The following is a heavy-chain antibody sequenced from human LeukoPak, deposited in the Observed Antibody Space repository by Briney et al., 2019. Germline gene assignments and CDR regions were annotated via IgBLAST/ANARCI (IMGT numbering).Heavy chain of an antibody. J-gene: IGHJ4*02. CDR3: AKSAVVTARLGGLTNY. D-gene: IGHD2-21*02. CDR2: ISGSGGST. CDR1: GFTFSSYA. Sequence: GGSLRLSCAASGFTFSSYAMSWVRQAPGKGLEWVSAISGSGGSTYYADSVKGRFTISRDNFKNTLYLQMNSLRAEDTAVYYCAKSAVVTARLGGLTNYWGQGTLVTVSS. V-gene: IGHV3-23*01.